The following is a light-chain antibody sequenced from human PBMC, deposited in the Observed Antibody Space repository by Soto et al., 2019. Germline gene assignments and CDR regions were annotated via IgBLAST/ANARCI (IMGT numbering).Light chain of an antibody. CDR1: QPIGTS. CDR2: SAS. V-gene: IGKV1-39*01. Sequence: DIQMTQSPSSLSASVGDSVTVTCRASQPIGTSLHWYQQRAGKAPKVLISSASRLQSGVSSRFSGSGSGTHFTLTISSLRTEDSATYYCLQGYNTFWTFGQGTKVEIK. J-gene: IGKJ1*01. CDR3: LQGYNTFWT.